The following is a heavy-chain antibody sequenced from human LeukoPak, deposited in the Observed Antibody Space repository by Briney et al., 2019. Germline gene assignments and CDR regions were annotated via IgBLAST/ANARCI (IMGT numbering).Heavy chain of an antibody. V-gene: IGHV1-46*01. CDR2: ISPSGSST. Sequence: ASVKVSCKASGYTFATFYMRWVRQAPGQGLEWMGIISPSGSSTSYAQKFQGRVTMTRDTSTSTVYMELSSLRSEDTAVYYCAREVPDYSDSSGYYGGGAYYFDYWGQGTLVTVSS. J-gene: IGHJ4*02. D-gene: IGHD3-22*01. CDR3: AREVPDYSDSSGYYGGGAYYFDY. CDR1: GYTFATFY.